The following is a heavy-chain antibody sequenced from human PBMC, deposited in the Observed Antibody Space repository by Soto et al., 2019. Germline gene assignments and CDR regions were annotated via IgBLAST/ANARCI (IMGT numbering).Heavy chain of an antibody. Sequence: QVQLVQSGGGVVQSGRSLRLSCISSGFTFNTYGMFWARQAPGTGLEWVAGIWYDGNYRYYVDSVKGRFTVSRDNSKNTVYLEMNNLRAEDTAVYYCARISGSGHLGWFDPWGQGTLVTVSS. CDR1: GFTFNTYG. D-gene: IGHD3-10*01. J-gene: IGHJ5*02. V-gene: IGHV3-33*01. CDR3: ARISGSGHLGWFDP. CDR2: IWYDGNYR.